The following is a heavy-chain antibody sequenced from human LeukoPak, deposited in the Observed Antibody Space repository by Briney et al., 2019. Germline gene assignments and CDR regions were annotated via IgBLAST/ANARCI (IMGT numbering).Heavy chain of an antibody. V-gene: IGHV4-4*02. D-gene: IGHD6-13*01. CDR1: GGSISSSNW. Sequence: SGTLSLTCAVSGGSISSSNWWSWVRQPPGKGLEWIGVIYHSGSTNYNPSLKSRVTISVDKSKNQFSLKLSSVTAADTAVYYCAARGNSAAAGDYWGQGTLVTVSS. CDR3: AARGNSAAAGDY. J-gene: IGHJ4*02. CDR2: IYHSGST.